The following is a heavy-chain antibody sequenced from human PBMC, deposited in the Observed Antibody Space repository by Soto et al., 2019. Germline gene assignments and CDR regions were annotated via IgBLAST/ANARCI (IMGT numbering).Heavy chain of an antibody. D-gene: IGHD2-2*02. CDR1: GYSFTSYW. V-gene: IGHV5-51*01. Sequence: PGESLKISCKGSGYSFTSYWIGWVRQMPGKGLEWKGIIYPGDSDTRYSPSFQGQVTISADKSISTAYLQWSSLKASDTAIYYFARQYCISTSCHIAAFDIWGQGTMVTVSS. J-gene: IGHJ3*02. CDR3: ARQYCISTSCHIAAFDI. CDR2: IYPGDSDT.